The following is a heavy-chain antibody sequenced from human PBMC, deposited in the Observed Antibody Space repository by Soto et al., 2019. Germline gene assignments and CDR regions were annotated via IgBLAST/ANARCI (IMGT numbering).Heavy chain of an antibody. CDR3: APRHCTNGVCYNGY. CDR2: INSDGTST. V-gene: IGHV3-74*01. J-gene: IGHJ4*02. Sequence: GGSLRLSCAASGFTFSNYWMHWVRQAPGKGLEWVSHINSDGTSTSFADSVKGRFTISRDNAKNTLYLQVDSLRAEDTAVYYCAPRHCTNGVCYNGYWGQGTLVTVAS. CDR1: GFTFSNYW. D-gene: IGHD2-8*01.